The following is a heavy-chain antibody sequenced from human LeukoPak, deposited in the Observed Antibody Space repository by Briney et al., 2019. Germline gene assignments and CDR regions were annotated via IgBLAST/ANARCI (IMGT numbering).Heavy chain of an antibody. Sequence: ASVKVSCKASGYTFTSYYMHWVRQAPGQGLEWMGWINPNSGGTNYAQKFQGRVTMTRDTSISTAYMELSRLRSDDTAVYYCARASHPLTYYYDSTLSYWGQGTLVTVSS. CDR3: ARASHPLTYYYDSTLSY. CDR2: INPNSGGT. V-gene: IGHV1-2*02. J-gene: IGHJ4*02. CDR1: GYTFTSYY. D-gene: IGHD3-22*01.